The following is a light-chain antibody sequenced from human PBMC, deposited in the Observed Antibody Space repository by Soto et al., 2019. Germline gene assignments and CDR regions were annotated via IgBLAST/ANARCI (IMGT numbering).Light chain of an antibody. Sequence: QSALTQPASVSGSPGQSITLSCTGSSSDVGTYNLVSWYQQHPGNAPKLIIDEDNKRSSGLSNRFSGSKSGNTASLTIAGLQAGAEADYYCCSYAGGNSWVFGGGTKLTVL. J-gene: IGLJ3*02. CDR3: CSYAGGNSWV. V-gene: IGLV2-23*01. CDR1: SSDVGTYNL. CDR2: EDN.